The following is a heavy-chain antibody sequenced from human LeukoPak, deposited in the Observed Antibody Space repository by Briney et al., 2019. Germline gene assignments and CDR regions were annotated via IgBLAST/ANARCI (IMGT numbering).Heavy chain of an antibody. J-gene: IGHJ4*02. CDR2: ISWNSGSI. D-gene: IGHD3-22*01. Sequence: LRLSCAASGFTFDDYAMHWVRQAPGKGLEWVSGISWNSGSIGYADSVKGRFTISRDNAKNSLYLQMNSLRAEDTALYYCAKDGNYDGSGYYPNWGQGTLVTVSS. V-gene: IGHV3-9*01. CDR1: GFTFDDYA. CDR3: AKDGNYDGSGYYPN.